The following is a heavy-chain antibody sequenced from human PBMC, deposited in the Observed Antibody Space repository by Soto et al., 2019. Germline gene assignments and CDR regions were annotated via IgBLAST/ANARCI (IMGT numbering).Heavy chain of an antibody. CDR1: GGSISSAGYS. CDR3: AREESGGIFDL. Sequence: PSETLSLTCAVSGGSISSAGYSWSWIRQPLGKGLEWIGYIYSGTTHYKPSLTSRVTISIDRPKNQISLRLRSVTAADTALYYCAREESGGIFDLWGQGPLVT. D-gene: IGHD6-19*01. V-gene: IGHV4-30-2*01. J-gene: IGHJ4*02. CDR2: IYSGTT.